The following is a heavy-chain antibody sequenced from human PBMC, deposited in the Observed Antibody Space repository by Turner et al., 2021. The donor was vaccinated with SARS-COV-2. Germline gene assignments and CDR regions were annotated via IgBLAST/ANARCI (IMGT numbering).Heavy chain of an antibody. CDR2: IGLGRTAT. CDR1: GSPSGNYE. D-gene: IGHD6-19*01. J-gene: IGHJ2*01. Sequence: EQLLESGGGLVQPGGSLRLSCAGSGSPSGNYEMNWVRHVPGEELEWLAFIGLGRTATYYADSVKGRFTISRDNAKKSLFLQMSSLTVGDTAIYYCARAGYSSAWTVHWHFDLWGRGTLVTVSS. CDR3: ARAGYSSAWTVHWHFDL. V-gene: IGHV3-48*03.